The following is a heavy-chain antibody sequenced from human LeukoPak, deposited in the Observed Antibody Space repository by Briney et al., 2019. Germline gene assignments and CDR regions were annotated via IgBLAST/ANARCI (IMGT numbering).Heavy chain of an antibody. CDR2: IYDRGPA. J-gene: IGHJ3*01. Sequence: SETLSLTCTVSGYAIISGGFSWNWIRQPPGKGLEWIGCIYDRGPAHYNPSLKSRVTISVDTSKNQFSLKVTSVTAADTAVYYCARQVDVGCSSISCYGHGAIDLWGQGTVVTVSS. CDR3: ARQVDVGCSSISCYGHGAIDL. V-gene: IGHV4-30-2*03. CDR1: GYAIISGGFS. D-gene: IGHD2-2*01.